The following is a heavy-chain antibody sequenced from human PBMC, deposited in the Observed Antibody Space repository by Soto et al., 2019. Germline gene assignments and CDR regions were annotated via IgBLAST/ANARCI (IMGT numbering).Heavy chain of an antibody. CDR2: IWYDGSNK. CDR3: ARAGDNYYYDSSGYYPALCDY. Sequence: GGSLRLSCASSGFTFSSYGMRLVRQAPGKGLEWVAVIWYDGSNKYYADSVKGRFTISRDNSKNTLYLQMNSLRAEDTAVYYCARAGDNYYYDSSGYYPALCDYWGQGTLLTVSS. J-gene: IGHJ4*02. D-gene: IGHD3-22*01. V-gene: IGHV3-33*01. CDR1: GFTFSSYG.